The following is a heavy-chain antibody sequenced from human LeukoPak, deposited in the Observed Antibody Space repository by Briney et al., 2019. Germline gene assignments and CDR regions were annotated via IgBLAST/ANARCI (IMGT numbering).Heavy chain of an antibody. Sequence: PGGSLRLSCAASGFTFSSYAMHWVRQAPGKGLEWVAVISYDGSNKYYADSVKGRFTISRDNSKNTPYLQMNSLRAEDTAVYYCARRGIVVVMWDYWGQGTLVTVSS. CDR2: ISYDGSNK. V-gene: IGHV3-30*04. D-gene: IGHD3-22*01. J-gene: IGHJ4*02. CDR1: GFTFSSYA. CDR3: ARRGIVVVMWDY.